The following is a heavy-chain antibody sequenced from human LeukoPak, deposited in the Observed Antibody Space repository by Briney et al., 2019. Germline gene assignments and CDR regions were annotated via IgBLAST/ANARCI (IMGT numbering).Heavy chain of an antibody. CDR2: IISNSNYI. CDR3: ARHPGRFPPDY. D-gene: IGHD1-26*01. Sequence: GSLRLSCAASGFNVSSYSMSLVRQAPGKGLEWVSSIISNSNYIYYADSVKGRFTISRDNAKNSLYLQMNSLRAEDTAVYYCARHPGRFPPDYWGQGTLVTVSS. CDR1: GFNVSSYS. V-gene: IGHV3-21*01. J-gene: IGHJ4*02.